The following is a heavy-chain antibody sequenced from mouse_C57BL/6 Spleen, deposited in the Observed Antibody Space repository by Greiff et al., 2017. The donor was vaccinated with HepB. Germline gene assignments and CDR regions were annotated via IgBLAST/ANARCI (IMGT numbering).Heavy chain of an antibody. J-gene: IGHJ2*01. Sequence: VQLQQPGAELVMPGASVKLPCKASGYTFTSYWMHWVKQRPGQGLEWIGEIDPSDSYTNYNQKFKGKSTLTVDKSSSTAYMQLSSLTSEDSAVYYCARSHYGLYYFDYWGQGTTLTVSS. D-gene: IGHD1-1*01. CDR3: ARSHYGLYYFDY. V-gene: IGHV1-69*01. CDR2: IDPSDSYT. CDR1: GYTFTSYW.